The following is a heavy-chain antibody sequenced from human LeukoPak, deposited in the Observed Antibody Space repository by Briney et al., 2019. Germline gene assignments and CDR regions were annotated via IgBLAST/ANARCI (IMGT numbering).Heavy chain of an antibody. D-gene: IGHD3-22*01. CDR3: AREGRNYYDSSGYYYVAAPEGKAYFDY. J-gene: IGHJ4*02. V-gene: IGHV3-7*01. CDR2: ITPDGSGK. CDR1: GFSFKDYW. Sequence: GGSLRLSCAASGFSFKDYWMSWVRQAPGKGLEWVADITPDGSGKTYVDSVKGRFTISRDNAKQSLYLQMDTVTAEDTAVYYCAREGRNYYDSSGYYYVAAPEGKAYFDYWGQGTLVTVSS.